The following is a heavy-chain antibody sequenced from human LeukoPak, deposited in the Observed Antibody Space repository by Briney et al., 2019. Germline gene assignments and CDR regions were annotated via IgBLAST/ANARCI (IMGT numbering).Heavy chain of an antibody. CDR1: GGSLSNYY. J-gene: IGHJ6*02. D-gene: IGHD2-15*01. Sequence: SETLSLTCTVSGGSLSNYYWHWIRRPAGTRLEWIGRLYSSGSTNYNPSLKSRVTMSVDTSKNQFSLRLSSVTAADTAVYYCARGTDGYPDVWGQGATVTVS. CDR2: LYSSGST. V-gene: IGHV4-4*07. CDR3: ARGTDGYPDV.